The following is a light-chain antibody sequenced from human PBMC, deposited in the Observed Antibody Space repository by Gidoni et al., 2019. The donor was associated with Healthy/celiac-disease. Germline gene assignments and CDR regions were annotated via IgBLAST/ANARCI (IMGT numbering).Light chain of an antibody. Sequence: EIVLTQSPGTLSLSPGERATLPCRASQSVSSSYFAWYQQQPGQAPRLLTYGASSRATGIPDRFSGSGSGTDFTLTISRLEPEDFAVYYCQQYGSSPLTFGGGTKVEIK. CDR2: GAS. J-gene: IGKJ4*01. CDR1: QSVSSSY. CDR3: QQYGSSPLT. V-gene: IGKV3-20*01.